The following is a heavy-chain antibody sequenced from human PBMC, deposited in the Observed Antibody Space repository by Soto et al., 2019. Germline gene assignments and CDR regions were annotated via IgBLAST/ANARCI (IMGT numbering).Heavy chain of an antibody. J-gene: IGHJ3*02. Sequence: QITLKESGPTLVKPTQTLTLTCTFSGFSLSTSGVGVGWIRQPPGKALEWLALIYWDDDKRYSPSLKSSLTTATAPXXNXLXXPITNMDPVDTATYYFAHPQGGRMSAADTADASHIWCHGTIVTVSS. D-gene: IGHD6-13*01. V-gene: IGHV2-5*02. CDR2: IYWDDDK. CDR3: AHPQGGRMSAADTADASHI. CDR1: GFSLSTSGVG.